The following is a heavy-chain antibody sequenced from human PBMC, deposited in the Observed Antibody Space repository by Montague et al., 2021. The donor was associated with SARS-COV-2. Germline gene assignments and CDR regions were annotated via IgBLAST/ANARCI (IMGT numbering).Heavy chain of an antibody. V-gene: IGHV4-34*01. D-gene: IGHD3-10*01. CDR1: GGSFSTYS. J-gene: IGHJ6*03. CDR3: ARLGDGVVPSPILGVGPYYSYYYMDV. CDR2: IYHGGST. Sequence: SETLSLTCAVYGGSFSTYSWNWIRQPPGKGLEWIGEIYHGGSTNYNPSLKSRVTISVDTSKNQLSLKLTSVAAADTAVYYCARLGDGVVPSPILGVGPYYSYYYMDVWGKGTTVTVSS.